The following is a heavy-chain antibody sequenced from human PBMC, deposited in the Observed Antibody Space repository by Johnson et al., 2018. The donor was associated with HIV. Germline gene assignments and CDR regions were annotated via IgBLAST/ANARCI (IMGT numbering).Heavy chain of an antibody. CDR3: ATISVIPARVNDAFDI. CDR1: GFTFSSYA. V-gene: IGHV3-30-3*01. J-gene: IGHJ3*02. CDR2: ISYDGSNK. D-gene: IGHD3-16*02. Sequence: QVQLVESGGGLVQPGGSLRLSCAASGFTFSSYAMHWVRQAPGKGLEWVAVISYDGSNKYYADSVKGRFTISRDNSKNTPYLQMNSLRAEDTAVYYCATISVIPARVNDAFDIWGQGTMVTVSS.